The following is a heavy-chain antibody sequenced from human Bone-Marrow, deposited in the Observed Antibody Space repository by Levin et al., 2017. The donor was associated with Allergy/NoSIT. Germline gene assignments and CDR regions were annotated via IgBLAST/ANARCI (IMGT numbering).Heavy chain of an antibody. V-gene: IGHV4-39*01. CDR1: GGSVSTSYYY. D-gene: IGHD6-19*01. Sequence: PSETLSLTCTVAGGSVSTSYYYWGWIRLPHGKGLEWVGTIYSDDGTAYYNPSLRSRVTISVDTSKNQFSLSLSSVTAADTGVYYCVRLRRRWLVDYWGQGTLVTVSS. CDR2: IYSDDGTA. J-gene: IGHJ4*02. CDR3: VRLRRRWLVDY.